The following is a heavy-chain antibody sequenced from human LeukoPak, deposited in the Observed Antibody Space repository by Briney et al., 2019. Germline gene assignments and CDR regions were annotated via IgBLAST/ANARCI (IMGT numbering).Heavy chain of an antibody. V-gene: IGHV4-30-2*03. CDR2: IYYTGNT. CDR3: ARQTGSGLFTLP. J-gene: IGHJ4*02. CDR1: GGSISSGSYY. Sequence: KSSQTLSLTCTGSGGSISSGSYYWSWIRQPAGKGLEWIGSIYYTGNTYYNASLKSRVTISIDTSKNQISLRLTSVTATDTAMYYCARQTGSGLFTLPGGQGTLVTVSS. D-gene: IGHD3/OR15-3a*01.